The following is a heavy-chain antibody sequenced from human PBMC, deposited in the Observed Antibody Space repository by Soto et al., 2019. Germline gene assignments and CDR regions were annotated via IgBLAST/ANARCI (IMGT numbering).Heavy chain of an antibody. J-gene: IGHJ6*02. CDR3: ARAGAAPDYYYGMDV. D-gene: IGHD2-15*01. V-gene: IGHV1-18*01. Sequence: GVSAEVSCKASGYTFSTTGMCWLRQAHGQGLEWMGWISTYNGDTNDAPKFQDRVTMTSDTSTSTVYMELRSLRSDDTAVYYCARAGAAPDYYYGMDVWGQGTRVTVSS. CDR2: ISTYNGDT. CDR1: GYTFSTTG.